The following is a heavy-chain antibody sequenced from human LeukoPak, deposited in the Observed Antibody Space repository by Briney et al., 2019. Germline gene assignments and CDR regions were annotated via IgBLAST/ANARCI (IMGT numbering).Heavy chain of an antibody. J-gene: IGHJ4*02. CDR2: IHYSGST. Sequence: PSETLSLTCTVSGGSISSYYWSWIRQPPGKGLEWIGYIHYSGSTNYNPSLKSRVTISVDTSKNQFSLKLSSVTAADTAVYYCARGYGSGSYLGDFDYWGQGTLVTVSS. CDR1: GGSISSYY. V-gene: IGHV4-59*01. CDR3: ARGYGSGSYLGDFDY. D-gene: IGHD3-10*01.